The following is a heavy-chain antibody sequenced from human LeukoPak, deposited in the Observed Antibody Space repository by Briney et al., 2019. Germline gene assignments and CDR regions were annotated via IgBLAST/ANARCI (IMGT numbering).Heavy chain of an antibody. Sequence: GGSLRLSCAASGFIFSTYGMYWVRQAPGKGLEWVAFIRHDGSIKNYADSVKGRSTISRDNSKNTLYLQMNSLRVEDTAVYYCAKGSDSSRPYYFDYWGQGALVTVSS. CDR1: GFIFSTYG. CDR3: AKGSDSSRPYYFDY. D-gene: IGHD1-26*01. V-gene: IGHV3-30*02. CDR2: IRHDGSIK. J-gene: IGHJ4*02.